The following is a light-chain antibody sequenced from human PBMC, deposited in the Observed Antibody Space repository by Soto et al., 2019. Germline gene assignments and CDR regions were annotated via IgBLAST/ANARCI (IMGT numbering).Light chain of an antibody. V-gene: IGKV1-5*03. CDR1: QSISSW. CDR2: KAS. Sequence: DLQMTQSPSTLSASEGDRVTITCRASQSISSWLAWYQQKPGKAPKLLIYKASSLESGVPSRFSGSGSGTEFTLTISSLQPDDFATYYCQQYNSYPTFGQGTKVEIK. J-gene: IGKJ1*01. CDR3: QQYNSYPT.